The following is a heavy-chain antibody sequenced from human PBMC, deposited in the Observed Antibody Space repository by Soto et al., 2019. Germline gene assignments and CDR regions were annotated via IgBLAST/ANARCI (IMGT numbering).Heavy chain of an antibody. CDR2: VYYSGST. CDR3: ARRLLRFSQLFDS. V-gene: IGHV4-61*01. CDR1: GASGNSENYY. D-gene: IGHD6-6*01. J-gene: IGHJ5*01. Sequence: SETLSLTCTVSGASGNSENYYWSWFRQPPGKGLEWIGYVYYSGSTNYNPSLKSRATISLDTYKNQFSLKMTSMTSADTAFYYCARRLLRFSQLFDSSGQVPLLTISS.